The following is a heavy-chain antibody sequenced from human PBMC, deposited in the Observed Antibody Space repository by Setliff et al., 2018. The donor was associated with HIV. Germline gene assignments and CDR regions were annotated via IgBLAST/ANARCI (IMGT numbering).Heavy chain of an antibody. J-gene: IGHJ4*02. V-gene: IGHV4-61*09. D-gene: IGHD3-10*01. Sequence: SETLSLTCTVSGGSSSSGSYYWSWIRQPAGKGLEWIGHIHTSGSTKYNPSLKSRVTISADTSKNQFSLDLSSVTAAETAVYYCARVGYHGSGRYSFDYWGQGTLVTVSS. CDR2: IHTSGST. CDR1: GGSSSSGSYY. CDR3: ARVGYHGSGRYSFDY.